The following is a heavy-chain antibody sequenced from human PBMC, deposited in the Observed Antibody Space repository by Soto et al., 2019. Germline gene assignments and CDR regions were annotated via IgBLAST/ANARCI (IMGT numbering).Heavy chain of an antibody. J-gene: IGHJ6*02. CDR3: AREGGSSSSVLYYYGMDV. CDR1: GFTFSSYG. Sequence: GGSLRLSCAASGFTFSSYGMHWVRQAPGKGLEWVAVIWYDGSNKYYADSVKGRFTISRDNSKNTLYLQMNSLRAEDTAVYYCAREGGSSSSVLYYYGMDVWGQGTTVTVSS. V-gene: IGHV3-33*01. D-gene: IGHD6-6*01. CDR2: IWYDGSNK.